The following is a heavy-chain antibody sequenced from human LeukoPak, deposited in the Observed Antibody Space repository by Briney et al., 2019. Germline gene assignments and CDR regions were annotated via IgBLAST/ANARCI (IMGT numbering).Heavy chain of an antibody. CDR2: IIPIFGTA. CDR1: GGTFSSYA. CDR3: ASEGGYGGNPFDY. Sequence: ASVNVSCKASGGTFSSYAISWVRQAPGQGLEWMGGIIPIFGTANYAQKFQGRVTITTDESTSTAYMELSSLRSEGTAVYYCASEGGYGGNPFDYWGQGTLVTVSS. J-gene: IGHJ4*02. V-gene: IGHV1-69*05. D-gene: IGHD4-23*01.